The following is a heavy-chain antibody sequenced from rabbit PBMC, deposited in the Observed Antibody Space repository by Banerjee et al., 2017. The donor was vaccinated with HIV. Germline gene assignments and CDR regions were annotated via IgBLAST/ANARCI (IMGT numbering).Heavy chain of an antibody. CDR1: GFSFSSSYW. CDR2: IYTGSGTT. Sequence: QEQLKESGGDLVQPEGSLTLTCTASGFSFSSSYWICWVRQAPGKGLELIGCIYTGSGTTWYASWAKGRFTITRSTSLNTVTLQLNSLTAADTATYFCARSYLHNDFYWSLWGPGTLVAVS. V-gene: IGHV1S43*01. D-gene: IGHD6-1*01. CDR3: ARSYLHNDFYWSL. J-gene: IGHJ4*01.